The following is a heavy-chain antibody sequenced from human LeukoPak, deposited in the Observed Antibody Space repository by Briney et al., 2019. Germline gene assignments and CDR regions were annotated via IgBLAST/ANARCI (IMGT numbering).Heavy chain of an antibody. D-gene: IGHD5-24*01. CDR3: ARAHPNRWLQPRLREEKWRYGMDV. CDR1: GGSFSGYY. CDR2: INHSGST. V-gene: IGHV4-34*01. J-gene: IGHJ6*02. Sequence: SETLSLTCAVYGGSFSGYYWSWIRQPPGKGLEWIGEINHSGSTNYNPSLKSRVTISVDTSKNQFSLKLSSVTAADTAVYYCARAHPNRWLQPRLREEKWRYGMDVWGQGTTVTVSS.